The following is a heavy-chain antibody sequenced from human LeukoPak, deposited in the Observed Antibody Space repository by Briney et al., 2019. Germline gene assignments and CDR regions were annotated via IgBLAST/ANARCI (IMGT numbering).Heavy chain of an antibody. CDR1: GFTFSSYW. CDR3: AKDISGSWSIDY. D-gene: IGHD6-13*01. V-gene: IGHV3-7*01. J-gene: IGHJ4*02. Sequence: PGGPLRLSCAASGFTFSSYWMHWVPKAPGKGLEWVASIKQDEGERYYVDSVKGRFTISRDNAKNSLYLQMDSLSAEDTAVYYCAKDISGSWSIDYWGQGTLVTVSS. CDR2: IKQDEGER.